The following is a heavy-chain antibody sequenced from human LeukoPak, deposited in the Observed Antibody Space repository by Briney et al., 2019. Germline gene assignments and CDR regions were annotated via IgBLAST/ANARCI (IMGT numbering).Heavy chain of an antibody. Sequence: SVKVSCKASGGTFSSYAISWVRQAPGQGLEWMGRIIPILGIANYAQKFQGRVTITADKSTSTAYMELSSLRSEDTAVYYCAIDIVVVPAAHHAFDIWGQGTMVTVSS. CDR3: AIDIVVVPAAHHAFDI. CDR2: IIPILGIA. D-gene: IGHD2-2*01. V-gene: IGHV1-69*04. CDR1: GGTFSSYA. J-gene: IGHJ3*02.